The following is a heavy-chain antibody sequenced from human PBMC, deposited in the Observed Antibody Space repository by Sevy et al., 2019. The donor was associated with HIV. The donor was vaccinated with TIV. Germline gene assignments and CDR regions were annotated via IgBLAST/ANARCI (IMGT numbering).Heavy chain of an antibody. V-gene: IGHV3-33*01. Sequence: GGSLRLSCAASGFTFSSYGMHWVRQAPGKGLEWVAVIWYDGSNKYYADSGKGRFTISRENSKNTLYLQMNSLRAEDTAVYYCARDPYYDSSGYSISYYYYGMDVWGQGTTVTVSS. CDR3: ARDPYYDSSGYSISYYYYGMDV. J-gene: IGHJ6*02. CDR2: IWYDGSNK. D-gene: IGHD3-22*01. CDR1: GFTFSSYG.